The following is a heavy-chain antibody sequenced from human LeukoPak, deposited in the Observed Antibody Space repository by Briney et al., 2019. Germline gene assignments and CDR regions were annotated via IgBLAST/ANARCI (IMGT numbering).Heavy chain of an antibody. D-gene: IGHD4-17*01. V-gene: IGHV1-2*06. CDR1: GYTFTGYH. Sequence: ASVKVSCKASGYTFTGYHMHWVRQAPGQGLEWMGRINPNSGDTNYAQKFQGRVAMTRDTSISTAFMELSSLRSEDTAVYYCARGDGDYFDYWGQGTLVTVSS. J-gene: IGHJ4*02. CDR3: ARGDGDYFDY. CDR2: INPNSGDT.